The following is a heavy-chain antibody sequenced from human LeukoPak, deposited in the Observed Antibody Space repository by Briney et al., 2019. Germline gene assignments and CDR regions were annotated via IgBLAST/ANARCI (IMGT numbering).Heavy chain of an antibody. V-gene: IGHV3-30*01. Sequence: PGRSLRLSCAASGFTFSSYAMHWVRQAPGKGLEWVALISYDGTNKFYEDSVKGRFTISRDNSKNTLFLQVNSQRAEDTAVYYCARDLTGWGESSGYSDYWGQGTLVTVTS. CDR2: ISYDGTNK. CDR1: GFTFSSYA. D-gene: IGHD3-22*01. J-gene: IGHJ4*02. CDR3: ARDLTGWGESSGYSDY.